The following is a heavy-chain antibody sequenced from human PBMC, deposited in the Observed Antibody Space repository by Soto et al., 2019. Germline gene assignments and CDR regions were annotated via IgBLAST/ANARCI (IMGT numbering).Heavy chain of an antibody. V-gene: IGHV3-30-3*01. CDR3: ARDPDDSSGYYLGYFEY. CDR2: ISYDGSNK. Sequence: AGGSLRLSCAVSGFTFSSYAMHWVRQAPGKGLEWVAVISYDGSNKYYADSVKGRFTISRDNSKNTLYLQMNSLRAEDTDVYYCARDPDDSSGYYLGYFEYWGQGTLVSVCS. J-gene: IGHJ4*02. CDR1: GFTFSSYA. D-gene: IGHD3-22*01.